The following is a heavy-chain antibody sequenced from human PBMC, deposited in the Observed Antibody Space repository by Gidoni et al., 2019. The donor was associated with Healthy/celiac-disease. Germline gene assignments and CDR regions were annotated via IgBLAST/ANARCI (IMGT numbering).Heavy chain of an antibody. CDR1: VYSISSGYS. D-gene: IGHD2-21*02. V-gene: IGHV4-38-2*02. Sequence: QVQLPESGPGLVNPSETLSLTCTVSVYSISSGYSWGWIRQPPGKGLEWIGSIYHSGSTYYNPSLKSRVTISVDTSKNQFSLKLSSVTAADTAVYYCARETRPLAVTLHYYYYGMDVWGQGTTVTVSS. CDR3: ARETRPLAVTLHYYYYGMDV. J-gene: IGHJ6*02. CDR2: IYHSGST.